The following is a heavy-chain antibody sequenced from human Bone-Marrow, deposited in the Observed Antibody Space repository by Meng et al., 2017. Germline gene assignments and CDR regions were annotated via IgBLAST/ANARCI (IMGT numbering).Heavy chain of an antibody. CDR3: ARPTYYYDSSGYYILDYFDY. D-gene: IGHD3-22*01. CDR2: ISSSSSYI. J-gene: IGHJ4*02. CDR1: GFTFSDYY. V-gene: IGHV3-11*06. Sequence: GESLKISCAASGFTFSDYYMSWIRQAPGKGLEWVSYISSSSSYIYYADSVKGRFTISRDNAKNSLYLQMNSLRAEDTAVYYCARPTYYYDSSGYYILDYFDYWGQGTLVTGSS.